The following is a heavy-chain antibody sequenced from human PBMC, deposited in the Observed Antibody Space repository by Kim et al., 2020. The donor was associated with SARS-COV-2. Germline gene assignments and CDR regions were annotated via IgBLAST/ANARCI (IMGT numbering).Heavy chain of an antibody. D-gene: IGHD3-22*01. CDR3: ARDLPDPYYYDSSGYYAFDI. J-gene: IGHJ3*02. V-gene: IGHV1-3*01. Sequence: ASVKVSCKASGYTFTSYAMHWVRQAPGQRLEWMGWINAGNGNTKYSQKFQGRVTITRDTSASTAYMELSSLRSEDTAVYYCARDLPDPYYYDSSGYYAFDIWGQGTMVTVSS. CDR1: GYTFTSYA. CDR2: INAGNGNT.